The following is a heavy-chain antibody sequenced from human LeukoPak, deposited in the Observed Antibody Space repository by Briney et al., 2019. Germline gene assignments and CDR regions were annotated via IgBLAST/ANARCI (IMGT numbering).Heavy chain of an antibody. CDR1: GYTFTTYW. Sequence: GESLKTSCKGSGYTFTTYWIGWVRQMPGKGLEWMGIIYPGDSDTRYSPSFQGQVTISVDKSIATAYLQWSSLKASDTAMYYCARRLGGNSYGYTIDYWGQGTLVTVSS. CDR2: IYPGDSDT. CDR3: ARRLGGNSYGYTIDY. D-gene: IGHD5-18*01. V-gene: IGHV5-51*01. J-gene: IGHJ4*02.